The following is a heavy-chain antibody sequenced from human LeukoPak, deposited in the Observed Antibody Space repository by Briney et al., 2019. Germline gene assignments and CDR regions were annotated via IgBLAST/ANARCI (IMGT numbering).Heavy chain of an antibody. J-gene: IGHJ4*02. D-gene: IGHD1-7*01. Sequence: GASVKVSCKAPDYTFTNYGISWVRQAPGQGLEWMGWISANNGDTLYAQKFQGRATMTTDTSTNTAYMELRSLRSDDTAVYYCARPHNWNYATDHWGQGTLVTVSS. CDR3: ARPHNWNYATDH. V-gene: IGHV1-18*01. CDR1: DYTFTNYG. CDR2: ISANNGDT.